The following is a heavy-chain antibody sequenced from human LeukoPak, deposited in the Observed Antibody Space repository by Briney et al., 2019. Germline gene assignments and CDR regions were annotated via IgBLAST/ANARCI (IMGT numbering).Heavy chain of an antibody. CDR3: ARETRGIVGDSGYFDY. D-gene: IGHD1-26*01. CDR2: INPNSGGT. CDR1: GYTVTGYD. J-gene: IGHJ4*02. Sequence: ASVKVSCKASGYTVTGYDMHWVRQAPGQGLEWMGRINPNSGGTNYAQKFQGRVTMTRDTSISTAYMELSRLRSDDTAVYYCARETRGIVGDSGYFDYWGQGTLVTVSS. V-gene: IGHV1-2*06.